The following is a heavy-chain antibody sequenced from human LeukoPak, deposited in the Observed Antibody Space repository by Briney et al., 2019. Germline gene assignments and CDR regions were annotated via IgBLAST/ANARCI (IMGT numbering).Heavy chain of an antibody. V-gene: IGHV3-23*01. CDR3: AAAGDY. J-gene: IGHJ4*02. Sequence: GGSLRLSCAASGFTFSNCAMSWVRQAPGRGLEWVSSISSGTTNYADSVKGRFTTSRDNAKNLLYLQMNSLRDEDTAVYYCAAAGDYWGQGTLVTVSS. CDR1: GFTFSNCA. D-gene: IGHD3-10*01. CDR2: ISSGTT.